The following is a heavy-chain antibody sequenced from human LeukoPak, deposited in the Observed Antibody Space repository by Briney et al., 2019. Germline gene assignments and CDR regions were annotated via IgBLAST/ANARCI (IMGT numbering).Heavy chain of an antibody. CDR1: GDSISSGGYS. J-gene: IGHJ4*02. Sequence: SETLSLTCAVSGDSISSGGYSRSWIRQPPGKGMEWIEYIYHSGSTYYNPSLKSRVTISVDRSKIQVSLKLSSVTAADTAVYYCARGGGTAMAPWYYFDYWGQGTLVTVSS. CDR2: IYHSGST. CDR3: ARGGGTAMAPWYYFDY. D-gene: IGHD5-18*01. V-gene: IGHV4-30-2*01.